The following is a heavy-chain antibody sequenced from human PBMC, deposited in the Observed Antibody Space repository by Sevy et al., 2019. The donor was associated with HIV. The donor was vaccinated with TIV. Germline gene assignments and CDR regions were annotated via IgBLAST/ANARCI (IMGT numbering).Heavy chain of an antibody. CDR2: ISWNSGSI. J-gene: IGHJ4*02. V-gene: IGHV3-9*01. D-gene: IGHD3-22*01. Sequence: GGSLRLSCAASGFTFDDYAMHWVRQAPGKGLEWVSGISWNSGSIGYADSVKGRFTISIDNAKNSLYLQMNSLRAEDTALYYCAKDNYYDSSGYYALDYWGQGTLVTVSS. CDR1: GFTFDDYA. CDR3: AKDNYYDSSGYYALDY.